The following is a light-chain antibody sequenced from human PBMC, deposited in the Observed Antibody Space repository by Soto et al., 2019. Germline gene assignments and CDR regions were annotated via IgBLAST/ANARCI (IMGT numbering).Light chain of an antibody. Sequence: EIVMTQSPATLSVSPGERATLSCRASHSVRSDLAWYQQKPGQSPRLLIFDASTRATGIPARFSGSGSGTEFTLTISNLQSDDFATYYCLQYNGYYRTFGQGTKVDI. V-gene: IGKV3-15*01. CDR2: DAS. J-gene: IGKJ1*01. CDR1: HSVRSD. CDR3: LQYNGYYRT.